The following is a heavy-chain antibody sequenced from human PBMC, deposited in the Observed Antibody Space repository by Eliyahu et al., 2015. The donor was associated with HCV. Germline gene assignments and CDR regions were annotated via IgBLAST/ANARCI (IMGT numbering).Heavy chain of an antibody. CDR1: GFTFSSYG. J-gene: IGHJ4*02. D-gene: IGHD5-12*01. CDR3: AKDLRWLHFNYLDY. V-gene: IGHV3-30*18. Sequence: QVQLVESGGGVVQPGRSLRLSCAASGFTFSSYGMHWVRQAPGKGLEGVAVISYDGSNKYYADSVKGRFTISRDNSKNTLYLQMNSLRAEDTAVYYCAKDLRWLHFNYLDYWGQGTLVTVSS. CDR2: ISYDGSNK.